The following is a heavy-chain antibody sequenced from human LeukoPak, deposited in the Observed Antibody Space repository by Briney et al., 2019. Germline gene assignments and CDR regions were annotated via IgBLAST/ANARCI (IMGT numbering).Heavy chain of an antibody. CDR3: ARAWGSGLFDY. CDR2: ISSSGSTM. Sequence: GGSLRLSCAASGFTFSSFEMNWVRQAPGKRLEWVSYISSSGSTMYYADSVKGRFTISRDNAKNSLYLQMNSLRAEDTAVYYCARAWGSGLFDYWGQGTLVTVSS. V-gene: IGHV3-48*03. CDR1: GFTFSSFE. J-gene: IGHJ4*02. D-gene: IGHD3-16*01.